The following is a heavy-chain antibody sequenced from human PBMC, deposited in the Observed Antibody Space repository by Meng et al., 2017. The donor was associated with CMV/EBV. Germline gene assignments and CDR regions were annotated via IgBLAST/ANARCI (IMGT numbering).Heavy chain of an antibody. CDR1: GGSVRSGRYY. J-gene: IGHJ3*02. CDR2: IYYSGST. CDR3: ARAHPYYYYVWGICRSRGAFDI. Sequence: SETLSLTCNVSGGSVRSGRYYWSWIRQPPGKGLEWIGYIYYSGSTNYNPSLKSRVTISVDTSKNRISLKLSSVTSADTAVYYCARAHPYYYYVWGICRSRGAFDIWGQGTMVTVSS. V-gene: IGHV4-61*01. D-gene: IGHD3-16*02.